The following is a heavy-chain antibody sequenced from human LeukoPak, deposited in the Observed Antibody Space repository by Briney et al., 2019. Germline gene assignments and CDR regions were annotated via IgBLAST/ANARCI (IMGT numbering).Heavy chain of an antibody. J-gene: IGHJ4*02. CDR3: ARRASSGWFPDDY. Sequence: SGGSLRLSCAASGFTFSSYWMHWVRQAPGMGLVWVSRINSDGSSTSYADSVKGRFTISRDNAKNTLYLQMNSLRAEDTAVYYCARRASSGWFPDDYWGQGTLVTVSS. V-gene: IGHV3-74*01. CDR1: GFTFSSYW. D-gene: IGHD6-19*01. CDR2: INSDGSST.